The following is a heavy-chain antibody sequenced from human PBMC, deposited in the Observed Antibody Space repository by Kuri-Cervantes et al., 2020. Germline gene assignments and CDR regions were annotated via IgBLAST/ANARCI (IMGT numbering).Heavy chain of an antibody. D-gene: IGHD3-16*01. CDR2: IKKDGSEK. CDR3: AREGDYDYVWGSMGYFDY. J-gene: IGHJ4*02. Sequence: GESLKISCAASGFSFSTYWMSWVRQAPGKGLEWVANIKKDGSEKNYIDSVKDRFTISRDNAKNSLYLQMNSLRVEDTAVYYCAREGDYDYVWGSMGYFDYWGQGILVTVSS. CDR1: GFSFSTYW. V-gene: IGHV3-7*01.